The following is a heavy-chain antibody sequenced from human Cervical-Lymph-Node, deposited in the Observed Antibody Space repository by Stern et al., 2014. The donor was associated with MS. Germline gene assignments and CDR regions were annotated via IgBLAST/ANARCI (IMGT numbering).Heavy chain of an antibody. CDR3: ARASSDSSWYDSQGNYFDY. Sequence: QVQLVQSGAEVKKPGASVKVSCKASGYTFTSYGISWVRQAPGQGLEWMGWISAYNGNTNYAQKLQGRVTMTTDTSTSTAYMELRSLRSDDTAVYYCARASSDSSWYDSQGNYFDYWGQGTLVTVSS. J-gene: IGHJ4*02. CDR2: ISAYNGNT. D-gene: IGHD6-13*01. CDR1: GYTFTSYG. V-gene: IGHV1-18*01.